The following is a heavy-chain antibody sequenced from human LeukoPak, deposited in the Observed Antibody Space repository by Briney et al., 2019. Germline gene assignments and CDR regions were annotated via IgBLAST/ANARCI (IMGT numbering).Heavy chain of an antibody. D-gene: IGHD3-22*01. J-gene: IGHJ3*02. V-gene: IGHV5-51*01. CDR2: IYPGDSDT. Sequence: GESLKIPCKGSGYSFTSYWIGWVRQMPGRGLEWMGIIYPGDSDTRYSPSFQGQVTISADKSISTAYLQWSSLRASDTAMYYCARGPRSYYYDSSGYDAFDIWGQGTMVTVSS. CDR3: ARGPRSYYYDSSGYDAFDI. CDR1: GYSFTSYW.